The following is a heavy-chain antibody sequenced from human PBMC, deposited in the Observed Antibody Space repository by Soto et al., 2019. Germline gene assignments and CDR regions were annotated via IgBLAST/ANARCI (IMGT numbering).Heavy chain of an antibody. Sequence: EVQLVESGGGLVQPGGSLRLSCAASGFTFSSYWLHWVRQAPGKGLEWVSRINTDGTSTSYADSLKGRFTISRDNAKNTLYLQMNSLRAEDTAVYYCARDLTYYYDSSGYYGGYYYYGMDVWGQGTTVTVSS. CDR3: ARDLTYYYDSSGYYGGYYYYGMDV. V-gene: IGHV3-74*01. CDR2: INTDGTST. CDR1: GFTFSSYW. D-gene: IGHD3-22*01. J-gene: IGHJ6*02.